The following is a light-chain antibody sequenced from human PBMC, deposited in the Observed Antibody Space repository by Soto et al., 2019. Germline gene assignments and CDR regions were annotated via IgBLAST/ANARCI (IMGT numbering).Light chain of an antibody. J-gene: IGKJ4*01. CDR1: QNVNNW. CDR2: KAS. V-gene: IGKV1-5*03. CDR3: QQYNSYSEGT. Sequence: DIQMTQSPSTLSASVGDRVTIACRANQNVNNWLAWYQQKPGKAPKLLIYKASSLESGVPSRFSGSGSGTAFTLTINTLQPDDFATYYCQQYNSYSEGTFGGGTKVEIK.